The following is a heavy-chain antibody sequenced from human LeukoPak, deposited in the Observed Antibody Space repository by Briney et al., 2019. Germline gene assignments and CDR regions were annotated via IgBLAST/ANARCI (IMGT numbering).Heavy chain of an antibody. D-gene: IGHD3-10*02. CDR2: ISDSGART. CDR1: GFTFNSHA. J-gene: IGHJ6*04. Sequence: GGSLRLSCGASGFTFNSHAMSWVRQSPGKGLEWVSAISDSGARTYYADSVRGRFTISRDNFKNILYLHLNSPRAEDTAVYYCAELGITMIGGVWGKGTTVTISS. CDR3: AELGITMIGGV. V-gene: IGHV3-23*01.